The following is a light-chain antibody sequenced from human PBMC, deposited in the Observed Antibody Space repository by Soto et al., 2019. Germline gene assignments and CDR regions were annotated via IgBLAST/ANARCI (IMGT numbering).Light chain of an antibody. CDR1: QSITKN. Sequence: DIQMTQSPSSLSASVGDRVTITCRASQSITKNLNWYQQKPGKAPKLLIYAASSLQSGVPSRFSGSGSGTDFTLTISSLQLEDFATYYCQQSYSTPQTFGQGTKV. J-gene: IGKJ1*01. V-gene: IGKV1-39*01. CDR3: QQSYSTPQT. CDR2: AAS.